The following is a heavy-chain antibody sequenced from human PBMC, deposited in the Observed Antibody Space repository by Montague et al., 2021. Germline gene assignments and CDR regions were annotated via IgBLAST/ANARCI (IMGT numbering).Heavy chain of an antibody. V-gene: IGHV4-39*01. J-gene: IGHJ6*03. D-gene: IGHD2/OR15-2a*01. CDR1: GDSISSKVNF. CDR3: ARHRSRAHSMAFVASDHCVYMDV. CDR2: LDYSGTT. Sequence: SETLSLTCSVSGDSISSKVNFWGWIRQPPGKGLEWIGVLDYSGTTYYSPSLRSRVTISVDTSKSQFSLKVTAVTAADTAVYYCARHRSRAHSMAFVASDHCVYMDVWGTGTTVAVSS.